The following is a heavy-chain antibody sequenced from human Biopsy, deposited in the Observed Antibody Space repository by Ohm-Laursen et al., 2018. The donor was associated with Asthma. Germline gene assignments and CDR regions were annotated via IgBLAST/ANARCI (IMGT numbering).Heavy chain of an antibody. CDR1: GDSFSNYT. CDR3: ARGYSGSDRIVYYYSGLEV. V-gene: IGHV1-69*16. CDR2: LIPVLGTP. D-gene: IGHD5-12*01. Sequence: SSVKVSCKSSGDSFSNYTISWVRQAPGQGLEWMGGLIPVLGTPDHAQMFEGRVTITADESTSTAYMELSSLSSEDTAAYYCARGYSGSDRIVYYYSGLEVWGQGTTVTVSS. J-gene: IGHJ6*02.